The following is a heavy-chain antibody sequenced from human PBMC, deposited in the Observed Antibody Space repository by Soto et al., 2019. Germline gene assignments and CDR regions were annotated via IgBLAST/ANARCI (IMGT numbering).Heavy chain of an antibody. J-gene: IGHJ4*02. CDR2: IVVGSGNT. D-gene: IGHD3-3*01. CDR3: AASYYDFWSGYYTFDY. CDR1: GFTFTSSA. V-gene: IGHV1-58*02. Sequence: ASVKVSCKASGFTFTSSAMQWVRQARGQRLEWIGWIVVGSGNTNYAQKFQERVTITRDMSTSTAYMELSSLRSEDTAVYYCAASYYDFWSGYYTFDYWGQGTLVTVSS.